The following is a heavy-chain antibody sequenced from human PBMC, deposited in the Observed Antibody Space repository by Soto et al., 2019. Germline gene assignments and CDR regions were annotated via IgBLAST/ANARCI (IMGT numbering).Heavy chain of an antibody. CDR1: GYRFTSYW. J-gene: IGHJ4*02. Sequence: GESLKISCKGSGYRFTSYWISWVRQMPGKGLEWMGRIDPSDSYTNYSPSFQGHVTIPADKSISTAYLQWSTLKASDTAMYYCARRTYDSSGYPSGFDYWGQGTLVTVSS. CDR3: ARRTYDSSGYPSGFDY. D-gene: IGHD3-22*01. V-gene: IGHV5-10-1*01. CDR2: IDPSDSYT.